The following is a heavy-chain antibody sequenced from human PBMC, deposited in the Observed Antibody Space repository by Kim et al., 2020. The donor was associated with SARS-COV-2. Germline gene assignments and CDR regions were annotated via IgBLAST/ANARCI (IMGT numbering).Heavy chain of an antibody. D-gene: IGHD6-6*01. V-gene: IGHV3-21*01. Sequence: GGSLRLSCAASGFTFSSYSMNWVRQAPGKGLELVSSISSSGGYIHYADSLNGRFTISRDNAKNSLHLQMNSLRPDDTAVYYCVREITSSSSFDNWGQGTL. J-gene: IGHJ4*02. CDR3: VREITSSSSFDN. CDR2: ISSSGGYI. CDR1: GFTFSSYS.